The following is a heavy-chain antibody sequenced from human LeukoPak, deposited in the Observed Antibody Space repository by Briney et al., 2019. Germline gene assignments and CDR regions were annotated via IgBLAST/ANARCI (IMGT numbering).Heavy chain of an antibody. CDR1: GFTFSSYS. CDR3: ARDRGGSYSAIDY. Sequence: GGSPRLSCAASGFTFSSYSMNWVRQAPGKGLEWVSFISSSSSTIYYADSVKGRFTISRDNAKTSLYLQMNSLRAEDTAVYYCARDRGGSYSAIDYWGQGTLVTVSS. V-gene: IGHV3-48*04. D-gene: IGHD1-26*01. CDR2: ISSSSSTI. J-gene: IGHJ4*02.